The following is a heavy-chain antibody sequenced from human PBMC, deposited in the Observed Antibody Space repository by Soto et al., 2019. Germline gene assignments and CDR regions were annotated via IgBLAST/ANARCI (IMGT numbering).Heavy chain of an antibody. Sequence: SVKVSCKASGGTFSSYAISWVRQAPGQGLEWMGGIIPIFGTANYAQKFQGRVTITADESTSTAYMQLSSLRSEDTAVYYCARDKGHCTNGVCTTNIWFDPWGQGTLVTVSS. CDR1: GGTFSSYA. V-gene: IGHV1-69*13. CDR2: IIPIFGTA. CDR3: ARDKGHCTNGVCTTNIWFDP. D-gene: IGHD2-8*01. J-gene: IGHJ5*02.